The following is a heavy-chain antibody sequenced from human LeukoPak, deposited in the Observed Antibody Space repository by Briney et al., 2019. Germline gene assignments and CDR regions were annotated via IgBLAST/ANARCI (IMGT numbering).Heavy chain of an antibody. CDR1: GFTFSSEW. D-gene: IGHD1-1*01. J-gene: IGHJ4*02. CDR3: AIDHDAKDC. CDR2: INQDGSQK. V-gene: IGHV3-7*01. Sequence: GGSLRLSCVASGFTFSSEWMSWVRQAPGKGLEWVTNINQDGSQKYYEDSVKGRFTVSRDNAKNSLYLHMNGLRADDTAIYYCAIDHDAKDCWGQGTLVTVSS.